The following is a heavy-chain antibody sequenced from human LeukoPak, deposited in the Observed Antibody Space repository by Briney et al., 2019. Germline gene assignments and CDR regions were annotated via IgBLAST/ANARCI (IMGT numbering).Heavy chain of an antibody. CDR1: GFTVSSNY. D-gene: IGHD3-3*01. J-gene: IGHJ4*02. Sequence: GGSLRLSCAASGFTVSSNYMSWVRQAPGKGLEWVSVIYSGGSTYYADSVKGRFTISRDNSKNTLYLQMNSLRAEDTAVYYCAREGSDFWSGYSKGYFDYWGQGTLVTVSS. CDR2: IYSGGST. V-gene: IGHV3-66*01. CDR3: AREGSDFWSGYSKGYFDY.